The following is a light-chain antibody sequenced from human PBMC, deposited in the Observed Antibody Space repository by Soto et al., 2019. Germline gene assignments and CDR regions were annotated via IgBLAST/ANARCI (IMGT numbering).Light chain of an antibody. CDR3: SSFTSISTYV. CDR1: SSDVGGYNY. CDR2: DVS. J-gene: IGLJ1*01. V-gene: IGLV2-14*01. Sequence: QSVLTQPASVSGSPGQSITISCTGTSSDVGGYNYVSWFQQHPGKAPQLMIYDVSNRPSGVSNRFSGSKSGNTASPTISGLQADDEADYYCSSFTSISTYVFGTGNKVTVL.